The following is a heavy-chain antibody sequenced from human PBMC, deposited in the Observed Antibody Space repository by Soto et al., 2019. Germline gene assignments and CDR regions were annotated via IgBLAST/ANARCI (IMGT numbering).Heavy chain of an antibody. CDR1: GYTFTSYG. Sequence: ASVKVSCKASGYTFTSYGISWVRQAPGQGLEWLGWSSAYHGNTNYAQKLQVRVTMTTDTSTSTAYMELRSLRSDDTAVYYCANYYASSGTNWFDPWGQGTLVTSP. V-gene: IGHV1-18*01. CDR3: ANYYASSGTNWFDP. J-gene: IGHJ5*02. CDR2: SSAYHGNT. D-gene: IGHD3-22*01.